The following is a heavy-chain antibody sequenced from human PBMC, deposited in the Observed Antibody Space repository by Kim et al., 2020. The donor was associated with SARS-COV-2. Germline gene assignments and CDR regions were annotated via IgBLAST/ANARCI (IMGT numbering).Heavy chain of an antibody. CDR3: AKAAYYDFWSGYYTPDGYSYGMDV. D-gene: IGHD3-3*01. Sequence: GGSLRLSCAASGFTFSSYAMSWVRQAPGKGLEWVSAISGSGGSTYYADSVKGRFTISRDNSKNTLYLQMNSLRAEDTAVYYCAKAAYYDFWSGYYTPDGYSYGMDVWGQGTTVTVSS. J-gene: IGHJ6*02. CDR2: ISGSGGST. V-gene: IGHV3-23*01. CDR1: GFTFSSYA.